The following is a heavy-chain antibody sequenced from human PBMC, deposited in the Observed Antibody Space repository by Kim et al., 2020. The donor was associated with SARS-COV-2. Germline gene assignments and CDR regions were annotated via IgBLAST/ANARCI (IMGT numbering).Heavy chain of an antibody. Sequence: GGSLRLSCAASGFTFSSYGMHWVRQAPGKGLEWVAVISYDGSNKYYADSVKGRFTISRDNSKNTLYLQMNSLRAEDTAVYYCAKDIAVAVPFEYYYYGMDVWGQGTTVTVSS. CDR2: ISYDGSNK. CDR3: AKDIAVAVPFEYYYYGMDV. V-gene: IGHV3-30*18. CDR1: GFTFSSYG. D-gene: IGHD6-19*01. J-gene: IGHJ6*02.